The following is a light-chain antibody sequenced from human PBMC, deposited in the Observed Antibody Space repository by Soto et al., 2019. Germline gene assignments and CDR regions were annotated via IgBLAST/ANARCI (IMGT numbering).Light chain of an antibody. Sequence: EVVLAQCPATLYLSPGERAALSCRASHSVSSHLAWYQQKPGQAPTLLIYDASNRAAGIPARFSGSGSGTDFTLTISSLEPEDFAVYYCQQRDFWPRTFGQGNNLEI. CDR3: QQRDFWPRT. CDR1: HSVSSH. CDR2: DAS. J-gene: IGKJ2*02. V-gene: IGKV3-11*01.